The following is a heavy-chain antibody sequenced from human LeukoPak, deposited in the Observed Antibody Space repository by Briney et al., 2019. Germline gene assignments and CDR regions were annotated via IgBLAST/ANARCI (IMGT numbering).Heavy chain of an antibody. CDR1: GFTFSSYG. Sequence: GGSLRLSCAASGFTFSSYGMHWVRQAPGKGLEWVAVIWYDGSNKYYADSVKGRFTISRDNSKNTLYLQMNSLRAEDTAVYYCAKALLWFGELLDYWGQGTLVTVSS. CDR2: IWYDGSNK. J-gene: IGHJ4*02. V-gene: IGHV3-33*06. D-gene: IGHD3-10*01. CDR3: AKALLWFGELLDY.